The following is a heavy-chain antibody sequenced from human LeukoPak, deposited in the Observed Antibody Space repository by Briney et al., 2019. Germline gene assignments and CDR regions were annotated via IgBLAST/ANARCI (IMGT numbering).Heavy chain of an antibody. CDR2: INYSGST. D-gene: IGHD3-3*01. Sequence: PSETLSLTCAIYSESFSGYFWSWIRQPPGKGLEWIGEINYSGSTNYNPSLKSRVTISVDTSKNQFSLKLSSVTAADTAVYYCARVMYYDFWSGLDYWGQGTLVTVSS. J-gene: IGHJ4*02. V-gene: IGHV4-34*01. CDR3: ARVMYYDFWSGLDY. CDR1: SESFSGYF.